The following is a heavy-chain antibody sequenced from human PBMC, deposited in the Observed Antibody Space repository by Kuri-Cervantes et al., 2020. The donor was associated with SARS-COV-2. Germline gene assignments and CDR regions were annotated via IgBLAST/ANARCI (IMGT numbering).Heavy chain of an antibody. J-gene: IGHJ6*02. CDR3: ARDSLHPGRVTITVGGLDV. D-gene: IGHD5-12*01. V-gene: IGHV1-46*01. CDR2: INPNGDVT. CDR1: GVSFSNYG. Sequence: ASVKVSCKASGVSFSNYGVTWVRQAPGQGLEWMGVINPNGDVTSFAQKFQGRVTMTTDTSTSIVYMELSSLRSEDTAVYYCARDSLHPGRVTITVGGLDVWGQGTTVTVSS.